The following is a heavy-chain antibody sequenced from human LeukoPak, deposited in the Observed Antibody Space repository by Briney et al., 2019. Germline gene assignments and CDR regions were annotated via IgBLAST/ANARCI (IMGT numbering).Heavy chain of an antibody. CDR3: ASRDYFDY. V-gene: IGHV3-48*02. J-gene: IGHJ4*02. CDR1: GFIFSTKS. CDR2: ITADSGTT. Sequence: GGSLRLSCAVSGFIFSTKSMNWVRQAPGKGLEWVSYITADSGTTYYADSVKGRFTISRDNAKNSLYLQMNSLRDEDTAVYYCASRDYFDYWGQGTLVTVSS.